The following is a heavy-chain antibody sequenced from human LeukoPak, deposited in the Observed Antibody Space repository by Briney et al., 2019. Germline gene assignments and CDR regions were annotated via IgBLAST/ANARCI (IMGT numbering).Heavy chain of an antibody. CDR2: IYYSGST. Sequence: SETLSLTCTVSGGSISSYYWSWIRQPPGKGLEWIGYIYYSGSTNYNPYLKSRVTISVDTSKNQFSLKLSSVTAAETAVYYCARIYKSGWYPYYFDYWGQGTLVTVSS. V-gene: IGHV4-59*01. D-gene: IGHD6-19*01. CDR3: ARIYKSGWYPYYFDY. J-gene: IGHJ4*02. CDR1: GGSISSYY.